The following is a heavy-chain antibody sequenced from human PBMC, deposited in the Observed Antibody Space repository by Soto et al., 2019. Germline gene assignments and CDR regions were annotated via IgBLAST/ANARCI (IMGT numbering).Heavy chain of an antibody. CDR2: MNPNSGNT. Sequence: VQLVQSGAEVKKPGASVKVSCKASGYTFTSYDINWVRQATGQGLEWMGWMNPNSGNTGYAQKFQGRVTMTRNTSISTAYMELSSLRSEDTAVYYCARGPIAAPIYYYYYMDVWGKGTTVTVSS. J-gene: IGHJ6*03. D-gene: IGHD6-13*01. CDR1: GYTFTSYD. V-gene: IGHV1-8*01. CDR3: ARGPIAAPIYYYYYMDV.